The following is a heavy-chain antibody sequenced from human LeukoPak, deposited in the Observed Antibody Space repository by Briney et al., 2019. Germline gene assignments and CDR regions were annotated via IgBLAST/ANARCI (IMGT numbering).Heavy chain of an antibody. CDR1: GGSFSSCTHY. D-gene: IGHD3-16*01. V-gene: IGHV4-61*01. CDR2: SYYNGKT. Sequence: SETLTLTCTVSGGSFSSCTHYWSRIPQPPGKGLDWIGYSYYNGKTYDNPALKSRATITMDTTKTQFAQKPTPVPAADTAMYYCARDLPGVGEPFDPWGQGTLVTVSS. CDR3: ARDLPGVGEPFDP. J-gene: IGHJ5*02.